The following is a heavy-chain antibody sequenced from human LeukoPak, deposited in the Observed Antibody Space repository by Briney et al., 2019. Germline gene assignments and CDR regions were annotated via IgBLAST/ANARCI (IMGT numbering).Heavy chain of an antibody. V-gene: IGHV4-39*07. CDR1: GGSISSSSYY. D-gene: IGHD3-22*01. J-gene: IGHJ3*02. Sequence: SETLSLTCTVSGGSISSSSYYWGWIRQPPGKGLEWIGSIYYSGSTYYNPSLKSRVTISVDTSKNQFSLKLSSVTAADTAVYYCARVARITMIVVVITDDAFDIWGQGTMVTVSS. CDR3: ARVARITMIVVVITDDAFDI. CDR2: IYYSGST.